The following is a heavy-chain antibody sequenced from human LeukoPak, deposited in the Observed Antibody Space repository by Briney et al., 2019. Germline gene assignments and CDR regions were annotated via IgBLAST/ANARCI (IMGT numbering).Heavy chain of an antibody. J-gene: IGHJ4*02. V-gene: IGHV3-11*01. Sequence: GGSLRLSCAASGFTFSDYYMTWIRQAPGKGLEWVSCISSSGSTIFYADSVKGRFTISRDNSKNTLYLQMNSLRVEDTGVYYCAREIGAADPRGLDYWGQGTLVTVSS. D-gene: IGHD6-25*01. CDR3: AREIGAADPRGLDY. CDR1: GFTFSDYY. CDR2: ISSSGSTI.